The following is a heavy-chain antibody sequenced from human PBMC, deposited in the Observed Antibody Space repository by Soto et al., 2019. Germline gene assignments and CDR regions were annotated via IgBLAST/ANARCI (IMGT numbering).Heavy chain of an antibody. CDR3: ARGLSVALFDN. Sequence: QVQLQESGPGLVKPSQTLSLTCTVSGGSISTGGYYWTWIRQHPGKGLEWIGYIYYSGSTYYNPSLKSRVTISVDTSKNQFALKLSSVTAADTAVYYCARGLSVALFDNWGQGTLVTVSS. D-gene: IGHD2-15*01. CDR2: IYYSGST. CDR1: GGSISTGGYY. V-gene: IGHV4-31*03. J-gene: IGHJ4*02.